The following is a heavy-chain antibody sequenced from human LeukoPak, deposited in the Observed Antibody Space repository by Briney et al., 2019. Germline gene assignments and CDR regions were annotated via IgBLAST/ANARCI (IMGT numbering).Heavy chain of an antibody. V-gene: IGHV3-53*01. CDR3: ARASPSSGSYYVYYYYYMDV. J-gene: IGHJ6*03. CDR2: IYSGGST. CDR1: GFTVSSNY. D-gene: IGHD1-26*01. Sequence: PGGSLRLSCAASGFTVSSNYMSWVRQAPGKGLEWVSVIYSGGSTYYADSVKGRFTTSRDNSKNALYLQMNSLRAEDTAVYYCARASPSSGSYYVYYYYYMDVWGKGTTVTISS.